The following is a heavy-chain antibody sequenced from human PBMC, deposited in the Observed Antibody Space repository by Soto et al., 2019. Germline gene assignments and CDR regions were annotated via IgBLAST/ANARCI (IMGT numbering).Heavy chain of an antibody. D-gene: IGHD6-6*01. CDR3: ARERPDVARLDP. J-gene: IGHJ5*02. CDR2: IYHSGST. V-gene: IGHV4-30-4*01. CDR1: GGSISSGDYY. Sequence: QVQLQESGPGLVKPSQTLSLTCTVSGGSISSGDYYWSWIRQPPGKGLEWIGYIYHSGSTYYNPSLNSRVTISVDTSKNQFSLKLSSVTAADTAVYYCARERPDVARLDPWGQGTLVTVSS.